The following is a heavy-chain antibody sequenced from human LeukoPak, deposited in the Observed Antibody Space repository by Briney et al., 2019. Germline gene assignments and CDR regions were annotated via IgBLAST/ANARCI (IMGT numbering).Heavy chain of an antibody. CDR2: IYYSSSN. V-gene: IGHV4-59*08. CDR1: GGSISSYY. D-gene: IGHD6-13*01. Sequence: SETLSLTCTVSGGSISSYYRSWIRQPPGKGLEWIGYIYYSSSNNYNPSLKSRVTISVDTSKNQFSLKLSSVTAADTAVYYCARVPVYGSSWYHAFDIWGQGTMVTVSS. J-gene: IGHJ3*02. CDR3: ARVPVYGSSWYHAFDI.